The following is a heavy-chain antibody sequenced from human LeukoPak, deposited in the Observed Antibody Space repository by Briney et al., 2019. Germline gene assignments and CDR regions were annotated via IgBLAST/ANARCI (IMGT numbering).Heavy chain of an antibody. CDR2: ISYDGSNK. Sequence: GGSLRLSCAASGFTFSSYAMHWVRQAPGKGLEWLAVISYDGSNKYYADSVKGRFTISRDNSKNTLYLQMNSLRAEDTAVYYCAKTHYDFWSGYLGYYYYYYMDVWGKGTTVTVSS. CDR1: GFTFSSYA. CDR3: AKTHYDFWSGYLGYYYYYYMDV. V-gene: IGHV3-30*01. D-gene: IGHD3-3*01. J-gene: IGHJ6*03.